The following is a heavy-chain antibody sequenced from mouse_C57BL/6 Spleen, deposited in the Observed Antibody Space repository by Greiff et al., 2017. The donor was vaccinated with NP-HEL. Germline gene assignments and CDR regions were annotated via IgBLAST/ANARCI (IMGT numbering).Heavy chain of an antibody. D-gene: IGHD3-2*02. CDR2: ISSGSSTI. J-gene: IGHJ4*01. CDR1: GFTFSDYG. V-gene: IGHV5-17*01. Sequence: EVKVVESGGGLVKPGGSLKLSCAASGFTFSDYGMHWVRQAPEKGLEWVAYISSGSSTIYYADTVKGRFTISRDNAKNTLFLQMTSLRSEDTAMYYCARTDSSGYVDYAMDYWGQGTSVTVSS. CDR3: ARTDSSGYVDYAMDY.